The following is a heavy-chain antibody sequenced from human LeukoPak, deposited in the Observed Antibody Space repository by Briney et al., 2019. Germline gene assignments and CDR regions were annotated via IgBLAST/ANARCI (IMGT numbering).Heavy chain of an antibody. CDR1: GFTFSSYS. Sequence: GGSLRLSCAASGFTFSSYSMNWVRQAPGKWLEWVSSISSSSYIYYADSVKGRFTISRDNAKNSLYLQMNSLRAEDTAVYYCARDYDSSGYRSRYNWFDPWGQGTLVTVSS. CDR2: ISSSSYI. D-gene: IGHD3-22*01. V-gene: IGHV3-21*01. J-gene: IGHJ5*02. CDR3: ARDYDSSGYRSRYNWFDP.